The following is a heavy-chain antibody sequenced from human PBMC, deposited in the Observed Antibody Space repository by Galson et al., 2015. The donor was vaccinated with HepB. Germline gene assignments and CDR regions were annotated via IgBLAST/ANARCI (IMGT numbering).Heavy chain of an antibody. CDR2: LNGDGSST. V-gene: IGHV3-74*01. Sequence: SLRLSCAASGFTFSRYWMHWVRQAPGKGLVWVSRLNGDGSSTSYADSVKGRFTIARDNAKNTLYLQMNILRAEDTAVYYCARRVEMTTTSQGPYGMDVWDQGTTVTVSS. J-gene: IGHJ6*02. CDR3: ARRVEMTTTSQGPYGMDV. CDR1: GFTFSRYW. D-gene: IGHD5-24*01.